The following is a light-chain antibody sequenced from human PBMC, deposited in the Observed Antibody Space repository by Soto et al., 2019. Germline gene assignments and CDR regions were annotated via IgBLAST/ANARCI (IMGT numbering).Light chain of an antibody. CDR1: SSNIGSNT. V-gene: IGLV1-44*01. CDR2: SNN. CDR3: AAWDDSLNGFYV. J-gene: IGLJ1*01. Sequence: SVLNQPPSASGTPGHSGTISCSGGSSNIGSNTVNWYQQLPGTAPKLLIYSNNQRPSGVPERFSGSKSGTSASLAISGLQSEDEADYYCAAWDDSLNGFYVFGTGTKFTV.